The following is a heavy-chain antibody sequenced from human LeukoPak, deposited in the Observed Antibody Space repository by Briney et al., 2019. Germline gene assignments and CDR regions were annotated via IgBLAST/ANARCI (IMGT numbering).Heavy chain of an antibody. CDR3: ARGVAARPLVDYFDY. Sequence: ASVKDSCKASGYTFTSYDINWVRQATGQGLEWMGWMNPNSGNTGYAQKFQGRVTMTRNTSISTAYMELSSLRSEDTAVYYCARGVAARPLVDYFDYWGQGTLVTVSS. V-gene: IGHV1-8*01. CDR2: MNPNSGNT. CDR1: GYTFTSYD. D-gene: IGHD6-6*01. J-gene: IGHJ4*02.